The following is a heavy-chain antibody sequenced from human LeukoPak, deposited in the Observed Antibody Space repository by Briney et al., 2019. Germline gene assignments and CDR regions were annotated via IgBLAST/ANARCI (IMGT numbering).Heavy chain of an antibody. V-gene: IGHV4-4*07. CDR2: IYTSGST. J-gene: IGHJ3*02. Sequence: NPSETLSLTCTVSGGSISSYYWSWIRQPPGKGLEWIGRIYTSGSTNYNPSLKSRVTMSVDTSKNQFSLKLSSVTAADTAVYYCAITYYYDSSGYYYDKCAFDIWGHGTMVTVYS. D-gene: IGHD3-22*01. CDR1: GGSISSYY. CDR3: AITYYYDSSGYYYDKCAFDI.